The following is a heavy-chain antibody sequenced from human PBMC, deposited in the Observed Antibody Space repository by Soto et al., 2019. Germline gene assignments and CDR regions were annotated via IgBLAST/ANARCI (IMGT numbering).Heavy chain of an antibody. Sequence: QVQLQESGPGLVKPSETLSLTCTVSGGSVSSGSYYWSWIRQPPGKGLEWIGYIYYSGSTNYNPSLKSRVTISVDTSKNQSSLKLSSVTAADTAVYYCAREDPYVYVWGSYRYWAFDIWGQGTMVTVSS. V-gene: IGHV4-61*01. J-gene: IGHJ3*02. D-gene: IGHD3-16*02. CDR1: GGSVSSGSYY. CDR2: IYYSGST. CDR3: AREDPYVYVWGSYRYWAFDI.